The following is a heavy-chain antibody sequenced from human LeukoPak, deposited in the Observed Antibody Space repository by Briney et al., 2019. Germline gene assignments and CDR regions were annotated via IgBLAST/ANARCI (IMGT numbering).Heavy chain of an antibody. J-gene: IGHJ4*02. CDR2: ISSSSNTI. D-gene: IGHD3-22*01. CDR3: ARDPVAYYYDGSGYSAY. V-gene: IGHV3-48*01. Sequence: GGSLRLSCAASGFTFSDYSMNWVRQAPGMGLEWVSYISSSSNTIYYADSVKGRFTISRDNAKNSLYLQMNSLRAEDTAVYYCARDPVAYYYDGSGYSAYWGQGTLVTVSS. CDR1: GFTFSDYS.